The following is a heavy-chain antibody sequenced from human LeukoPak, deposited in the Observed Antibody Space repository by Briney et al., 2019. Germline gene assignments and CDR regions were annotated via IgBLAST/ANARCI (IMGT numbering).Heavy chain of an antibody. CDR3: ATDLAGSSGYYWFDP. CDR1: GYTLTELS. V-gene: IGHV1-24*01. D-gene: IGHD3-22*01. J-gene: IGHJ5*02. CDR2: FDPEDGET. Sequence: ASVKVSCKVSGYTLTELSMHWVRQAPGKGLEWMGGFDPEDGETICAQKFQGRVTMTEDTSTDTAYMELSSLRSEDTAVYYCATDLAGSSGYYWFDPWGQGTLVTVSS.